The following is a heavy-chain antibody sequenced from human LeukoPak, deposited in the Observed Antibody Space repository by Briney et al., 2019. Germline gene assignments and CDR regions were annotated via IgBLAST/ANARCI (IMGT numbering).Heavy chain of an antibody. J-gene: IGHJ4*02. CDR2: ISAYNGNT. Sequence: ASVKVSCKASGYTFTSYGINWVRQAPGQGFEWMGWISAYNGNTNYAQKLQGRVTMTTDTSTSTAYMELRSLRSDDTAVYYCARSLSTSPHIYFDYWGQGTLVTVSS. CDR1: GYTFTSYG. V-gene: IGHV1-18*04. CDR3: ARSLSTSPHIYFDY.